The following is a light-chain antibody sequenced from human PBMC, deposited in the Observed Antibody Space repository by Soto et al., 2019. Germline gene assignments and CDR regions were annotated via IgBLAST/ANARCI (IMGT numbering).Light chain of an antibody. CDR1: QSISSY. V-gene: IGKV1-39*01. J-gene: IGKJ1*01. CDR2: AAS. Sequence: DIQMTQSPSSLSASVGDRVTITCRASQSISSYLNWYQQKPGKAPKLLIYAASSLQSGVPSRLSGSGSGTDFTLTISSLQPEDFATYYCQHRTFGQGTKVEIK. CDR3: QHRT.